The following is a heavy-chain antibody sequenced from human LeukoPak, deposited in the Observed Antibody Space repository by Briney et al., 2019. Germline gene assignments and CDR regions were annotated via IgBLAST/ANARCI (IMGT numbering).Heavy chain of an antibody. CDR1: GGSLSSNSYY. V-gene: IGHV4-39*07. J-gene: IGHJ4*02. D-gene: IGHD6-13*01. CDR3: ARASQIYGYSSSWYGGYYFDY. Sequence: SETLSLTCTVSGGSLSSNSYYWGWIRQPPGKGLEWIGSIYYSGSTYYNPSLKSRVTISVDTSKNQFSLKLSSVTAADTAVYYCARASQIYGYSSSWYGGYYFDYWGQGTLVTVSS. CDR2: IYYSGST.